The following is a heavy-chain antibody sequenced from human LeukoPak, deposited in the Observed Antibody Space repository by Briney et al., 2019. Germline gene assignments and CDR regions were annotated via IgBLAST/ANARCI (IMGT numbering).Heavy chain of an antibody. CDR2: ISGSGGST. D-gene: IGHD5-12*01. V-gene: IGHV3-23*01. CDR1: GFTFSSYA. Sequence: GGSLRLSCAASGFTFSSYAMSWVRQAPGKGLEWVSAISGSGGSTYYADSVKGRFTISRDNSKNTLYLQMNSLRAEDTAVYYCAKDGYSGYDFARTIYFDYWGQGTLVTVSS. J-gene: IGHJ4*02. CDR3: AKDGYSGYDFARTIYFDY.